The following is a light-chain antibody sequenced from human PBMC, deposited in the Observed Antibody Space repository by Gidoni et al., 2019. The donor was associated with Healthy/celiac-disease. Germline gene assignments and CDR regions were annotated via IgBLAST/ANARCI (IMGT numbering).Light chain of an antibody. J-gene: IGKJ1*01. CDR2: LGS. CDR3: MQALQTPWT. Sequence: DIVMTQSQLSLPVTPGEPASISCRSSQSLLHSNGYNYLDWYLQKPGQSPQLLIFLGSNRASGVPDRFSGIGSGTDFTLKISRVESENVGVYYCMQALQTPWTFGQGTKVEI. V-gene: IGKV2-28*01. CDR1: QSLLHSNGYNY.